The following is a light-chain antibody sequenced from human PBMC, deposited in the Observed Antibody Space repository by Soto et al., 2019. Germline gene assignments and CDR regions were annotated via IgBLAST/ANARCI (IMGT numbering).Light chain of an antibody. J-gene: IGKJ1*01. CDR1: ENLNTN. CDR2: GAS. CDR3: QQYKNWPPWT. Sequence: EIVMTQSPGTLSVSPGERATLSCRASENLNTNLAWYQQRPGQAPRLLIYGASTRATGVPARFTGSGSGTDFTLTFSSLQFEDFAVYFCQQYKNWPPWTFGQGTKVDI. V-gene: IGKV3-15*01.